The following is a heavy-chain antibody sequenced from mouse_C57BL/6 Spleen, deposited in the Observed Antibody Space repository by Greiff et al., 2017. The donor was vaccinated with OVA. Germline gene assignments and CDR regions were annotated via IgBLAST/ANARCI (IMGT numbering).Heavy chain of an antibody. CDR3: ARYDWRGAAAY. V-gene: IGHV8-12*01. D-gene: IGHD2-4*01. CDR1: GFSLSTSGMG. CDR2: IYWDDDK. J-gene: IGHJ3*01. Sequence: QVTLKESGPGILQSSQTLSLTCSFSGFSLSTSGMGVSWIRQPSGKGLEWLAHIYWDDDKRYNPSLKSRLTISKDTSRNQVFLKITSVDTADTATYYCARYDWRGAAAYWGQGTLVTVSA.